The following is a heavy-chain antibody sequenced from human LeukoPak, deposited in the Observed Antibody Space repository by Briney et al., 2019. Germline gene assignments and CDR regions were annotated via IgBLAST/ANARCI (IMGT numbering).Heavy chain of an antibody. CDR2: IRYDGSNK. CDR1: GFTFSSYG. J-gene: IGHJ4*02. D-gene: IGHD6-19*01. V-gene: IGHV3-30*02. Sequence: GGSLRLSCAASGFTFSSYGMHWVRQAPGKGLEWVAFIRYDGSNKYYADSVKGRFAISRDNSKNTLYLQVNSLRAEDTAVYYCARDGSPGGWCNDYWGQGTLLTVSS. CDR3: ARDGSPGGWCNDY.